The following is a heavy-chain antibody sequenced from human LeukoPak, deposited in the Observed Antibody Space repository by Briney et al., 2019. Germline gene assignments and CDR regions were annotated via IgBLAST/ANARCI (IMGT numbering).Heavy chain of an antibody. CDR1: GFTFSDYY. V-gene: IGHV3-11*05. Sequence: PGGSLRLSCAASGFTFSDYYMSWIRQAPGKGLEWVSYISSSGSYTIYADSVKGRFTISRDNAKNSLYLQMNSLRAEDTAVYYCAKDLVSQGYFDWLLYPHFDYWGQGTLVTVSS. CDR3: AKDLVSQGYFDWLLYPHFDY. J-gene: IGHJ4*02. D-gene: IGHD3-9*01. CDR2: ISSSGSYT.